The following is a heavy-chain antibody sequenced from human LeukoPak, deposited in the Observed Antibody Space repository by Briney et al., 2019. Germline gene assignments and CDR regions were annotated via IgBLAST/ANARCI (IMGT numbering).Heavy chain of an antibody. Sequence: ASVEVSCKASGYTFTGQDMHWVRQAPGQGLEWMGWINPNTGGTKYAQRLQGRVTMTRDTTISTAYMELSRLTSDDTAVHYCASYPRYSSSPPFDYWGQGTLVTVSS. CDR1: GYTFTGQD. CDR3: ASYPRYSSSPPFDY. CDR2: INPNTGGT. D-gene: IGHD6-6*01. V-gene: IGHV1-2*02. J-gene: IGHJ4*02.